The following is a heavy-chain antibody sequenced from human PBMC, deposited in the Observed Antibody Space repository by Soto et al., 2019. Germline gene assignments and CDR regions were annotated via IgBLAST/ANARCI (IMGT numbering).Heavy chain of an antibody. CDR2: IIPVFGTT. V-gene: IGHV1-69*13. CDR3: ARSSPYIVVRKPTGNQDYYGMDV. D-gene: IGHD2-2*01. Sequence: WASVKVSCKASGGTFSNYTISWVRQAPGQGLEWMGGIIPVFGTTDYEQKFQGRVTITADGSTSTAYMKRSSLRSADTAVYYCARSSPYIVVRKPTGNQDYYGMDVWGQGTTVTVSS. CDR1: GGTFSNYT. J-gene: IGHJ6*02.